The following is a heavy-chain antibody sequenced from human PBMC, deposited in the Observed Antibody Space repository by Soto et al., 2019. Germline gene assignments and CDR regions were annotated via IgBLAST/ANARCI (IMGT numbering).Heavy chain of an antibody. CDR2: IYYSGST. J-gene: IGHJ6*02. D-gene: IGHD3-10*01. CDR1: GGSISSSSYY. V-gene: IGHV4-39*01. CDR3: ARHAPRSRRFGELFGMTPRQLNGMDV. Sequence: QLQLQESGPGLVKPSETLSLTCTVSGGSISSSSYYWGWIRQPPGKGLEWIGSIYYSGSTYYNPSLKSRVTISVDTSKNQFSLKLSSVTAADTAVYYCARHAPRSRRFGELFGMTPRQLNGMDVWGQGTTVTVSS.